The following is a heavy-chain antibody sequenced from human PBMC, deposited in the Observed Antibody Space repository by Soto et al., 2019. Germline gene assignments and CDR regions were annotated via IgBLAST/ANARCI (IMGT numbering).Heavy chain of an antibody. V-gene: IGHV1-46*01. J-gene: IGHJ5*02. D-gene: IGHD6-13*01. Sequence: ASVKVSCKASGYTFTSYYMHSLRQAPGQGLEWMGIINPSGGSTSYAQKFQGRVTMTRDTSTSTVYMELSSVTAADTAVYYCARDVVAAAGEGRDYNWFDPWGQGTLVTVSS. CDR3: ARDVVAAAGEGRDYNWFDP. CDR2: INPSGGST. CDR1: GYTFTSYY.